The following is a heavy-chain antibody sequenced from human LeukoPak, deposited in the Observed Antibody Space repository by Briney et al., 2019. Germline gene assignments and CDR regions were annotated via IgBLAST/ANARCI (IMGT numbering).Heavy chain of an antibody. CDR1: GGSISSYY. CDR2: IYYSGST. J-gene: IGHJ3*02. D-gene: IGHD3-3*01. Sequence: SETLSLTCTVSGGSISSYYWSWIRQPPGKGLEWIGYIYYSGSTNYNPSLKSRVTISVDTSKNQFSLKLSSVTAADTAVYYCARGDFWSGPDAFDIWGQGTMVTVSS. CDR3: ARGDFWSGPDAFDI. V-gene: IGHV4-59*08.